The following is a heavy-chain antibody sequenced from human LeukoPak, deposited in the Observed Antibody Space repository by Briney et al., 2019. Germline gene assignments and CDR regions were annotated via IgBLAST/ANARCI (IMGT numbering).Heavy chain of an antibody. J-gene: IGHJ5*02. Sequence: ASVKVSCKASGYSFTSHYMHWVRQAPGQGLEWLGLINPSGSSTLYAQKFQGRVTMTRDMSTTTDYMELSSLRSEDTAVYYCATGIPRFDPWGQGTLVTVSS. V-gene: IGHV1-46*01. CDR1: GYSFTSHY. CDR3: ATGIPRFDP. CDR2: INPSGSST.